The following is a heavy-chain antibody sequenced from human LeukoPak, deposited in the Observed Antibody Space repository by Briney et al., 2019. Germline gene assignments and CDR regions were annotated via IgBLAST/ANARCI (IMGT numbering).Heavy chain of an antibody. CDR3: ASAVCSGGSCYTHFDY. J-gene: IGHJ4*02. D-gene: IGHD2-15*01. V-gene: IGHV1-69*04. Sequence: SVKVSCKASGGTFSSYAISWVRQAPGQGLEWMGRIIPILGIANYAQKFQGRVTITADKSTSTAYMELSSLRSEDTAVYYCASAVCSGGSCYTHFDYWGQGALVTVSS. CDR1: GGTFSSYA. CDR2: IIPILGIA.